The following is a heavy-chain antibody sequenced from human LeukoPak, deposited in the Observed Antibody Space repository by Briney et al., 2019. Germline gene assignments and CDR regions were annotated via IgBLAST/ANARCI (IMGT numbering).Heavy chain of an antibody. CDR2: INPNSGVT. V-gene: IGHV1-2*02. Sequence: GASVKVSCKASGYTFTGYYMHWVRQAPGQGLEWMGWINPNSGVTNYAQKFQGRVTMTRDTSISTAYMDLSRLTSDDTAVYYCAKDRADAMTTVTTGAFDIWGQGTVVTVSS. D-gene: IGHD4-17*01. CDR1: GYTFTGYY. CDR3: AKDRADAMTTVTTGAFDI. J-gene: IGHJ3*02.